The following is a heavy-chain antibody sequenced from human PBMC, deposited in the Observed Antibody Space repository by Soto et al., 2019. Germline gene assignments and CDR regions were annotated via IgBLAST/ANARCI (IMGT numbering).Heavy chain of an antibody. CDR2: TYYRSKWYN. CDR1: GDSVSSNSAA. Sequence: QTLSLTCAISGDSVSSNSAAWNWIRQSPSRGLEWLGRTYYRSKWYNDYAVSVKSRITINPDTSKNQFSLQLNSVTPEDTAVYYCARDREDGSGSYGYYYYGMDVWGQGTTVTVSS. CDR3: ARDREDGSGSYGYYYYGMDV. J-gene: IGHJ6*02. D-gene: IGHD3-10*01. V-gene: IGHV6-1*01.